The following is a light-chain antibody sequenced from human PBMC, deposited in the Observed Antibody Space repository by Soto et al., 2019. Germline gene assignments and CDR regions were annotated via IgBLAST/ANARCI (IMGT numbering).Light chain of an antibody. V-gene: IGLV1-44*01. CDR1: SSNIGSNT. CDR2: SNN. Sequence: QSVLTQPPSASGTPGQRVTISCSGSSSNIGSNTVNWYQQLPGTAPKLLIYSNNQRPSGVPDRFSGSKSGTSASLAISGLQSEDEADYHCAAWDDSLNGYVFGTGTKVPV. J-gene: IGLJ1*01. CDR3: AAWDDSLNGYV.